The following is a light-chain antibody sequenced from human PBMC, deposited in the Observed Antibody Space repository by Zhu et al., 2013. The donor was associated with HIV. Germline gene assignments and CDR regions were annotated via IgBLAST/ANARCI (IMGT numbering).Light chain of an antibody. CDR3: QQYGSSPFT. CDR1: QSVSTN. J-gene: IGKJ3*01. CDR2: GAS. Sequence: EIVMTQSPATLSVSPGDRATLSCRASQSVSTNLAWYQQKPGQAPRLLIYGASTRAAGVPARFSGSGSGTDFTLTISRLEPEDFAVYYCQQYGSSPFTFGPGTKVDIK. V-gene: IGKV3-15*01.